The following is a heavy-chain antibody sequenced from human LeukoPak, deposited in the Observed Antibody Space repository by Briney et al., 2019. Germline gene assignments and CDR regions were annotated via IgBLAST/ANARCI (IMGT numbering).Heavy chain of an antibody. CDR3: ASRGYCSSTSCYTVDY. Sequence: GGSLRLSCAASGFTFSSYGMHWVRQAPGKGLEWVAFIRYDGSNKYYADSVKGRFTISRDNSKNTLYQQMNSLRAEDTAVYYCASRGYCSSTSCYTVDYWGQGTLVTVSS. CDR1: GFTFSSYG. D-gene: IGHD2-2*02. CDR2: IRYDGSNK. J-gene: IGHJ4*02. V-gene: IGHV3-30*02.